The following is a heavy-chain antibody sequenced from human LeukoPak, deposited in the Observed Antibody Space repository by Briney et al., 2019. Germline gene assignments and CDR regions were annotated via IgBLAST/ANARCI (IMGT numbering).Heavy chain of an antibody. V-gene: IGHV3-30*04. CDR2: ISYDGSNK. D-gene: IGHD5-18*01. J-gene: IGHJ4*02. CDR3: ARVGGTAMALTYFDY. CDR1: GFTFSSYA. Sequence: GGSLRLSCAASGFTFSSYAMYWVRQAPGKGLEWVAVISYDGSNKYYADSVKGRFTISRGNSKNTLYLQMNSLRAEDTAVYYCARVGGTAMALTYFDYWGQGTLVTVSS.